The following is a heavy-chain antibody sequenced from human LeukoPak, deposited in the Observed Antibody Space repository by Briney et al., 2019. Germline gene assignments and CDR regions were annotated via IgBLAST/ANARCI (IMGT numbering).Heavy chain of an antibody. V-gene: IGHV1-18*01. J-gene: IGHJ4*02. Sequence: ASVQVSCXXSGYSFSIYGITWARQAPGQGLEYLGWISASDGTTNYAQKVQDRVTMTTDTSTSTAYLELRSLRSEDTAVYYCARCGAAVTTHFSHWGQGTLVTVSS. CDR1: GYSFSIYG. CDR2: ISASDGTT. D-gene: IGHD4-17*01. CDR3: ARCGAAVTTHFSH.